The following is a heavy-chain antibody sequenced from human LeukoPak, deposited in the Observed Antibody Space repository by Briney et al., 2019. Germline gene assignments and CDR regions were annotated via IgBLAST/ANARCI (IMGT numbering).Heavy chain of an antibody. V-gene: IGHV3-64*01. CDR1: GFTFINFA. J-gene: IGHJ6*03. CDR2: ISYNGDGT. Sequence: PGGSLRLSCAASGFTFINFAMHGVRQAPGKGLASVSGISYNGDGTYYANSVKGRFTISRDNSKNTLYLQVGSLRVEDIGVYYCARGHFWSGYTYQDYFYYMDVWGKGTAVTVSS. D-gene: IGHD3-3*02. CDR3: ARGHFWSGYTYQDYFYYMDV.